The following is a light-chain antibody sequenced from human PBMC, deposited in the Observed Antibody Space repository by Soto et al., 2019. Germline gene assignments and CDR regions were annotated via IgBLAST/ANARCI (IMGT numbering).Light chain of an antibody. CDR1: QSLLHSDGNTY. J-gene: IGKJ2*01. Sequence: DIVITQSPLSLPVTLGQPASISCRSSQSLLHSDGNTYLSWLQQRPGQPPRVLMYKISQRISGVPDRFSGCGAGTYFTLKIIRVEAEDVGVYYCLQATQLHTFGQGNKRESK. CDR2: KIS. CDR3: LQATQLHT. V-gene: IGKV2-24*01.